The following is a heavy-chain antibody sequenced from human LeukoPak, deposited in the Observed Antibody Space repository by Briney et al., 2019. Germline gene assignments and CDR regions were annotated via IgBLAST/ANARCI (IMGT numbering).Heavy chain of an antibody. V-gene: IGHV3-30-3*01. J-gene: IGHJ4*02. CDR1: GLTLKNYA. CDR2: ISFDGAEN. CDR3: AKDGQWSFGSHFDY. D-gene: IGHD6-19*01. Sequence: GGSLRLSCAASGLTLKNYAMHWVRQAPGKGLEWVAVISFDGAENFYADSVKGRFTIFRDNAKNSLYLQMNSLRAEDTALYYCAKDGQWSFGSHFDYWGQGTLVTVSS.